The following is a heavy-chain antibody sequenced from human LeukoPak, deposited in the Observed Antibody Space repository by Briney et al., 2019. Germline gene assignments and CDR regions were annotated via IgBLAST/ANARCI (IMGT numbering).Heavy chain of an antibody. D-gene: IGHD3-16*02. CDR2: INHSGST. V-gene: IGHV4-34*01. CDR3: ARTRLGDYIWGSYRNYPSAYYFDY. CDR1: GGSFSGYY. J-gene: IGHJ4*02. Sequence: SETLSLTCAVYGGSFSGYYWSWIRQPPGEGLEWIGEINHSGSTNYNPSLKSRVTISVDTSKNQFSLKLSSVTAADTAVYYCARTRLGDYIWGSYRNYPSAYYFDYWGQGTLVTVSS.